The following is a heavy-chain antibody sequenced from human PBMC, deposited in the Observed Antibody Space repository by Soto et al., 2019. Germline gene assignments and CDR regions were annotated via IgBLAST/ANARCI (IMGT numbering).Heavy chain of an antibody. J-gene: IGHJ4*02. D-gene: IGHD3-22*01. CDR3: ARGTYFYDSSGYFPFDY. Sequence: ASSEVPCKVREDSLTGLTIDWLRQAPGKGLEWMGRSAPEEGEPIYPQKFQGRVSMTEDPSTDTAYMELSSLRSEDTAVYYCARGTYFYDSSGYFPFDYWGQGTLVTVSS. CDR1: EDSLTGLT. CDR2: SAPEEGEP. V-gene: IGHV1-24*01.